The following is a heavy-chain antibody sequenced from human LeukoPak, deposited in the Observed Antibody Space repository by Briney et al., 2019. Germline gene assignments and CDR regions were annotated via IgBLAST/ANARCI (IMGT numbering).Heavy chain of an antibody. V-gene: IGHV1-18*01. CDR3: ARADGTNSGTNAFDV. Sequence: GASVKVSCKTSGYRFNVYDILWVRQAPGHGLDYVGWISTYTGRANYAQKFQGRVSMITDTSTSTAYLELTNLTSSDTGLYYCARADGTNSGTNAFDVWGLGTMATVAS. CDR1: GYRFNVYD. J-gene: IGHJ3*01. D-gene: IGHD4-23*01. CDR2: ISTYTGRA.